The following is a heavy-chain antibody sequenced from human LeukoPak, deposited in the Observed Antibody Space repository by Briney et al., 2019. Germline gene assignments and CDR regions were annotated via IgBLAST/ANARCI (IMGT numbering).Heavy chain of an antibody. D-gene: IGHD6-13*01. J-gene: IGHJ6*04. CDR1: GFTFSTYA. CDR2: ISYVGSNK. Sequence: GGSLRLSCAASGFTFSTYAMHWVRQAPGKGLGWVPVISYVGSNKYYADSVKGRFTISRDNSKNTLYLQMNSLRAEDTAVYYCAKAPGYPAGTPLRYYYGMDVWGKGTTVTVSS. V-gene: IGHV3-30*18. CDR3: AKAPGYPAGTPLRYYYGMDV.